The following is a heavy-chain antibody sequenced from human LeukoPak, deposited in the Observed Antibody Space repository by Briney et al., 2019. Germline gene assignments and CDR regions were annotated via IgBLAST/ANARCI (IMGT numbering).Heavy chain of an antibody. J-gene: IGHJ4*02. D-gene: IGHD2-2*01. V-gene: IGHV4-39*07. CDR1: GGSISSSSYY. CDR2: IYYSGST. CDR3: ARESSDIVVVPAAVDY. Sequence: SETLSLTCTVSGGSISSSSYYWGWIRQPPGKGLEWIGSIYYSGSTYYNPSLKSRVTISVDTSKNQFSLKLSSVTAADTAVYYCARESSDIVVVPAAVDYWGQGTLVTVSS.